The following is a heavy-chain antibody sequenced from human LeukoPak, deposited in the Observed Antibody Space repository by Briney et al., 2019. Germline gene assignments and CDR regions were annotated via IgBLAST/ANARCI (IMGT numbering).Heavy chain of an antibody. CDR1: GFTFSNYA. Sequence: GSLRLSCAASGFTFSNYAMSWVRQAPGKGLEWVSAISGSGGSTYYADSVKGRFTISRDNSKSTLYLQMNSLRAEDTAVYYCVGTLNYDAFDIWGQGTMVTVSS. V-gene: IGHV3-23*01. CDR3: VGTLNYDAFDI. D-gene: IGHD4-11*01. CDR2: ISGSGGST. J-gene: IGHJ3*02.